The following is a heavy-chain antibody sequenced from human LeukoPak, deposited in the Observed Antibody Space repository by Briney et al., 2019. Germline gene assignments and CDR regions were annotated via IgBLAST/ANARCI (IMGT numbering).Heavy chain of an antibody. J-gene: IGHJ4*02. D-gene: IGHD3-10*01. CDR1: GFTLSSYW. V-gene: IGHV3-33*08. Sequence: PGGSLRLSCAASGFTLSSYWMLWVRQAPGKGLEWVAVIWYDGSNKYYADSVKGRFTISRDNSKNTLYLQMNSLGVEDTAVYYCARGAITMVRGWEFDYWGQGTLVTVSS. CDR2: IWYDGSNK. CDR3: ARGAITMVRGWEFDY.